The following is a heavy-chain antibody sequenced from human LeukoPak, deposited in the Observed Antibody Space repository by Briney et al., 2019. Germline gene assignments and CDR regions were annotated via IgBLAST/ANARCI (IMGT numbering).Heavy chain of an antibody. CDR1: GFTFSTYA. V-gene: IGHV3-23*01. Sequence: GGSLRLSCAASGFTFSTYAMTWFRQAPGKGLEWVSVIFNSGTSTYYADSVKGRFTISRDNSKNTLHLQMSSLRAEDTAVYYCAKDMYGDFGGVDYWGQGTLVTVSS. CDR3: AKDMYGDFGGVDY. J-gene: IGHJ4*02. CDR2: IFNSGTST. D-gene: IGHD4-17*01.